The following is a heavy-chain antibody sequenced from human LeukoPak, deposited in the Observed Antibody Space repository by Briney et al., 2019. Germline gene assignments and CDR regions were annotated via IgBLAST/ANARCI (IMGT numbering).Heavy chain of an antibody. Sequence: ASVKVSCKASGYTFTGYHMHWVRQAPGQGLEWMGWINPNSGGTNYAQKFQGRVTMTRDTSISTAYMELSRLRSDDTAVYYCATRGGSGGSCCPYWGQGTLVTVSS. CDR1: GYTFTGYH. J-gene: IGHJ4*02. V-gene: IGHV1-2*02. D-gene: IGHD2-15*01. CDR2: INPNSGGT. CDR3: ATRGGSGGSCCPY.